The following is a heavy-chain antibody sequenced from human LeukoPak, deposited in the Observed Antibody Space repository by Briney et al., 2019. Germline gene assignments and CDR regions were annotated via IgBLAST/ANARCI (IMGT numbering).Heavy chain of an antibody. CDR2: ISGSGGST. J-gene: IGHJ6*02. D-gene: IGHD3-3*01. Sequence: GGSPRLSCAASGFTFSSYAMSWVRQTPGKGLEWVSAISGSGGSTYYADSVKGRFTISRDNSKSTLFLQMNSLRAEDTAPYYCAKSVAIYFYYGLDVWGQGTTVAVSS. CDR3: AKSVAIYFYYGLDV. CDR1: GFTFSSYA. V-gene: IGHV3-23*01.